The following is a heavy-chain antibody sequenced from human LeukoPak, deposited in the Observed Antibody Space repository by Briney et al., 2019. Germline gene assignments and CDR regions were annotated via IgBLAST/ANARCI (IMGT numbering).Heavy chain of an antibody. Sequence: PSETLSLTCAVSGYSISSGYYWGWIRQPPGKGLEWIGSIYHSGSTYYNPSLKSRVTISADTSKNQFSLKLSSVTAAETAVYYCARRRDGYFDYWGQGTLVTVSS. CDR1: GYSISSGYY. D-gene: IGHD5-24*01. CDR2: IYHSGST. J-gene: IGHJ4*02. V-gene: IGHV4-38-2*01. CDR3: ARRRDGYFDY.